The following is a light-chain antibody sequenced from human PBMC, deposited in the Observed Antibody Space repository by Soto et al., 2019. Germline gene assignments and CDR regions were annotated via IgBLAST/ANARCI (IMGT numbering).Light chain of an antibody. CDR3: QQSYSSPPT. CDR2: AAS. CDR1: QSISKH. J-gene: IGKJ1*01. V-gene: IGKV1-39*01. Sequence: DIQMTQSPSSLSASVEDRVIITCRASQSISKHLNWYQQKPEKAPKLLIFAASSLQSGVPSRFSGSRSGPDFTLTNGSLQPEDFATYYCQQSYSSPPTFGQGTKLEIK.